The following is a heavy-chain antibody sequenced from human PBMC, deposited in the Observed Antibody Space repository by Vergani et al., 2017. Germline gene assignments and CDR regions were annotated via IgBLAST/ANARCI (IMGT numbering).Heavy chain of an antibody. CDR1: GGTFSSYA. V-gene: IGHV1-69*09. CDR3: ARDGIAAAGTRGYFDY. Sequence: QVQLVQSGSELKKPGSSVKVSCKASGGTFSSYAISWVRQAPGQGLEWMGRIIPILGIANYAQKFQGRVTITADKSTSTAYMELSSLRSEDTAVYYCARDGIAAAGTRGYFDYWGQGTLVTVSS. D-gene: IGHD6-13*01. CDR2: IIPILGIA. J-gene: IGHJ4*02.